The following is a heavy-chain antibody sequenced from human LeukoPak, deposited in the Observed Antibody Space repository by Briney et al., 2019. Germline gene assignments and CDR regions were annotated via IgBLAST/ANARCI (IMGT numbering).Heavy chain of an antibody. CDR1: GGSISSSSYY. D-gene: IGHD3-22*01. CDR3: ARNHYDSSGYYYGFF. Sequence: PSETLSLTCTVSGGSISSSSYYWGWIRQPPGKGLEWIGSIYYSGSTYYSPSLKSRVTISSDTSKNQFSLKLSSVTAADTAVYFCARNHYDSSGYYYGFFWGQGILVTVSS. V-gene: IGHV4-39*07. J-gene: IGHJ4*02. CDR2: IYYSGST.